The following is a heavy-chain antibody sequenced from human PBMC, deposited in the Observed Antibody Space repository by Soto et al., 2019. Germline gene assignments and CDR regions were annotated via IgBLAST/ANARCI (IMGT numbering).Heavy chain of an antibody. D-gene: IGHD1-26*01. CDR3: ARYLLWDYHYGMDV. CDR2: ISAYNGNT. CDR1: GYTFTSYG. J-gene: IGHJ6*02. V-gene: IGHV1-18*01. Sequence: ASVKVSCKASGYTFTSYGISWVRQAPGQGLEWMGWISAYNGNTNYAQKLQGRVTMTTDTSTSTAYMELRSLRSDDTAVYYCARYLLWDYHYGMDVWGPGTTVTGSS.